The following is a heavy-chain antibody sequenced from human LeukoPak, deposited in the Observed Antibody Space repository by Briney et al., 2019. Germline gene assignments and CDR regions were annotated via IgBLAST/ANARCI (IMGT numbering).Heavy chain of an antibody. CDR2: IKSKTDGGTT. Sequence: PGGSLRLSCAASGFTFSNAWMSWVRQAPGKGLEWVGRIKSKTDGGTTDYAAPVKGRFTISRDDSKNTLYLQMNSLKTEDTAVYYCTTDRMYQLLYRIYFDYWGQGTLVTVSS. J-gene: IGHJ4*02. CDR3: TTDRMYQLLYRIYFDY. V-gene: IGHV3-15*01. CDR1: GFTFSNAW. D-gene: IGHD2-2*02.